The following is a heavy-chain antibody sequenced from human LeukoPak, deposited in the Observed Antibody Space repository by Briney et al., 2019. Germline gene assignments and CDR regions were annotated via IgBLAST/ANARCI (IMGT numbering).Heavy chain of an antibody. CDR3: ARVDSMVRGAWEENGMDV. CDR2: IYYSGST. V-gene: IGHV4-59*01. J-gene: IGHJ6*02. Sequence: SETLSLTCTVSGGSISSYYWSWIRQPPGKGLEWIGYIYYSGSTNYNPSLKSRVTISVDTSKNQFSLKLSSVTAADTAVYYCARVDSMVRGAWEENGMDVWGQGTTVTVSS. CDR1: GGSISSYY. D-gene: IGHD3-10*01.